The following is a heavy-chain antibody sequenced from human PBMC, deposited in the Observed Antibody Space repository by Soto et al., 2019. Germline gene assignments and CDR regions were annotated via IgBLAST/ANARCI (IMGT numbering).Heavy chain of an antibody. V-gene: IGHV3-23*01. Sequence: EEQLLESGGGLVQPGGSLRLSCAASGFTFKTFAMSWVRQAPGKGLEWVSALSDNGGSAYYADSVRGRFTFSRDNSKNTLYLQMDSLRAGDTAVYYCAKLRFAEWMLYYHYDVDVWGKGATVTVSS. CDR1: GFTFKTFA. J-gene: IGHJ6*03. CDR3: AKLRFAEWMLYYHYDVDV. D-gene: IGHD3-3*01. CDR2: LSDNGGSA.